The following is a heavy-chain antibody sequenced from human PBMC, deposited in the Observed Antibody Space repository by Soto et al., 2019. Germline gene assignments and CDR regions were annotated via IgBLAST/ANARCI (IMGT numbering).Heavy chain of an antibody. V-gene: IGHV2-5*02. D-gene: IGHD4-17*01. Sequence: QLTLKESGPPLVKPTQTLTLTCTFSGFSLSTSGVGVGWIRQPPGKAQEWLALIYWDDDKRYSPSLKSRLTITKDTSNNQVVLTMTNMDPVDTATYCCARTMSTVTSCDYWGQGTLVTVSS. CDR3: ARTMSTVTSCDY. CDR1: GFSLSTSGVG. CDR2: IYWDDDK. J-gene: IGHJ4*02.